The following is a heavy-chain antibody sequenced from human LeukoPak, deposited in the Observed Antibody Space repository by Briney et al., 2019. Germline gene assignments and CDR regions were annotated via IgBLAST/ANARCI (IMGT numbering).Heavy chain of an antibody. D-gene: IGHD3-10*01. CDR3: ARDPFHYGSGSPHDMDL. CDR2: LNPKSGVT. J-gene: IGHJ6*02. CDR1: GYTFTDYY. Sequence: ASVKVSCKASGYTFTDYYMHWVRQAPGQGLEWMGWLNPKSGVTNYAQKLQGRVTMTRDASISTAYMELSSLRSDDTAVYYCARDPFHYGSGSPHDMDLWGQGTTVTVSS. V-gene: IGHV1-2*02.